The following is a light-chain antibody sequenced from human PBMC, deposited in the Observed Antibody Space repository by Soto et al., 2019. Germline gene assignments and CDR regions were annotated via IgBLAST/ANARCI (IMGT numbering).Light chain of an antibody. V-gene: IGKV1-39*01. CDR2: AAS. CDR1: QTFKRF. CDR3: QQSYNIPLT. Sequence: IQMPPSPSSLPASIGDSVTITCRASQTFKRFLNWYQQNPGKAPKVLIYAASSLQSGDPSRFSCSGSGTEFTLTIIGLQPEDFATYYRQQSYNIPLTFGPGTRVNIK. J-gene: IGKJ3*01.